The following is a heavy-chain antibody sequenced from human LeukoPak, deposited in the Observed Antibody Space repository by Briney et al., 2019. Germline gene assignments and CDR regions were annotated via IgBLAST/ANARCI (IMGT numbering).Heavy chain of an antibody. CDR3: ARQGGYCSSTSCIDP. CDR1: GYSFTSYC. CDR2: IYPGDSDT. D-gene: IGHD2-2*01. Sequence: GESLKISCKGSGYSFTSYCIGWVRQMPGKGLEWMGIIYPGDSDTRYSPSFQGQVTISADKSISTAYLQWSSLKASDTAMYYCARQGGYCSSTSCIDPWGQGTLVTVSS. J-gene: IGHJ5*02. V-gene: IGHV5-51*01.